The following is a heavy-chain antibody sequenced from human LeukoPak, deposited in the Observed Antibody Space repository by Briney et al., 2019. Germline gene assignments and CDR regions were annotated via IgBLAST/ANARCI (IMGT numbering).Heavy chain of an antibody. Sequence: PSGTLSLTCAVSGGSISSNTWWSWIRQPPGKGLEWIGELYHTGSTNYNPSLKSRVTISVDTSKNQFSLKLSSVTAADTAVYYCARTKLIDYGDYWFDPWGQGTLVTVSS. CDR2: LYHTGST. V-gene: IGHV4-4*02. CDR1: GGSISSNTW. D-gene: IGHD4-17*01. J-gene: IGHJ5*02. CDR3: ARTKLIDYGDYWFDP.